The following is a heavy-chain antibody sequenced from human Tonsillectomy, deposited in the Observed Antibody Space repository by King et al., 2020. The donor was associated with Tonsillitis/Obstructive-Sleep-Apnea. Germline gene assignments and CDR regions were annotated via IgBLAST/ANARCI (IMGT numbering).Heavy chain of an antibody. CDR3: AREVQSHYEFWSGYYTNWFDP. J-gene: IGHJ5*02. V-gene: IGHV4-59*01. CDR1: GGPISSYY. D-gene: IGHD3-3*01. CDR2: IYYSGST. Sequence: QLQESGPGLVKPSETLSLTCTVSGGPISSYYWSWIRQPPGKGLEWIGYIYYSGSTNYNPSLKSRVTISVDTSKNQFSLKLSSVTAADTAVYYCAREVQSHYEFWSGYYTNWFDPCGQGTLGTVSS.